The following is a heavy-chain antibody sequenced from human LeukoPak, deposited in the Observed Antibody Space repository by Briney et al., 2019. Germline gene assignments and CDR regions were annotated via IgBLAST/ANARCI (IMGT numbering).Heavy chain of an antibody. CDR2: INPNSGET. Sequence: ASVKVSCKASGYTFTDYYLHCVRHAPGQGFEWIGWINPNSGETNYAQKFQGRVTMTRDTSISTAHMEMRKLRSDDTAVYYCSRANFLYCSSTTCLFDYWGQGTLVTVSS. J-gene: IGHJ4*02. V-gene: IGHV1-2*02. CDR3: SRANFLYCSSTTCLFDY. D-gene: IGHD2-2*01. CDR1: GYTFTDYY.